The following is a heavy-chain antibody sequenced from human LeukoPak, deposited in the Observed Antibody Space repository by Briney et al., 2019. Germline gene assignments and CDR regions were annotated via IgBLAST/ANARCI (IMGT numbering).Heavy chain of an antibody. CDR3: VTKEPSTSGWSY. V-gene: IGHV3-7*01. Sequence: GGSLRLSCTASGFTFNRDWTAWVRQAPGKGLEWVANIKEDGSEKNYVDSVKGRFTISRDNAENSVYLQMNALRAEDTGVYYCVTKEPSTSGWSYWGQGTLVTVSS. CDR1: GFTFNRDW. J-gene: IGHJ4*02. CDR2: IKEDGSEK. D-gene: IGHD6-19*01.